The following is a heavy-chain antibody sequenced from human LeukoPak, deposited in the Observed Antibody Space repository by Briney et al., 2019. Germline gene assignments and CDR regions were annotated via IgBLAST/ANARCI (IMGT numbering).Heavy chain of an antibody. Sequence: GEFLKISWKGSGYSFTTYCIGWGRQMPGKGLEWVGSIYPGDSETRYSPSFQGQVTISADKSITPAYLHWSSLKASDTAMYYCARLQGRWGDLYYYYYGMDVWGQGTTATASS. J-gene: IGHJ6*02. CDR1: GYSFTTYC. D-gene: IGHD7-27*01. V-gene: IGHV5-51*01. CDR3: ARLQGRWGDLYYYYYGMDV. CDR2: IYPGDSET.